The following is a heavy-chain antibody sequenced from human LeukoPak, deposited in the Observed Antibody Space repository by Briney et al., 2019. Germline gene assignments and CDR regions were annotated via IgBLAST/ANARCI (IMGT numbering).Heavy chain of an antibody. V-gene: IGHV5-51*01. CDR1: EYSFTSYW. D-gene: IGHD3-10*01. CDR3: ARTIEGSEGFDP. J-gene: IGHJ5*02. Sequence: GESLKISCKGSEYSFTSYWIGWVRQMPGKGLEWMGIIYPGDSDTRYSASFQSQVTILADKSFSTAYLQWISLKASDTAMHYCARTIEGSEGFDPWGQGTLVTVSS. CDR2: IYPGDSDT.